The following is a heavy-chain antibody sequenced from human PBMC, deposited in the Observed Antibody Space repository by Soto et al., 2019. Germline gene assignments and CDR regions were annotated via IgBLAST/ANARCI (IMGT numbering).Heavy chain of an antibody. J-gene: IGHJ4*02. D-gene: IGHD6-13*01. V-gene: IGHV4-30-2*01. Sequence: PSETLSLTCAVSGGSISSGGYSWSWIRQPPGKGLEWIGYIYHSGDSTYYTDSVKGRFTISRDNSKNTLYLQMNSLRAEDTAVYYCARRGPGTYFDYWGQGTLVTVSS. CDR3: ARRGPGTYFDY. CDR1: GGSISSGGYS. CDR2: IYHSGDST.